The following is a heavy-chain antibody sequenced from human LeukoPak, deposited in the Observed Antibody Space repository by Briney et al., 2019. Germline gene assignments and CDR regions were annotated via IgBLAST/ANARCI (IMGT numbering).Heavy chain of an antibody. CDR2: ISGSGGST. V-gene: IGHV3-23*01. CDR1: GFTFSSYA. CDR3: VRTRGWAYFDY. Sequence: GGSLRLSCAASGFTFSSYAMSWVRQAPGKGLEWVSAISGSGGSTYYADSVKGRFTISRDNSKNTLYLQMNSLRAEDTAVYYCVRTRGWAYFDYWGQGTLVTVSS. D-gene: IGHD6-19*01. J-gene: IGHJ4*02.